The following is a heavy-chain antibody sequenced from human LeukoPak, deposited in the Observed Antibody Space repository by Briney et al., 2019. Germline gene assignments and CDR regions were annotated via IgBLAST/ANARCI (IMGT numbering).Heavy chain of an antibody. CDR3: ATEFGGAAAGGAPLDP. Sequence: GGSLRLSCAASGFTFSSYGMHWVRQAPGKGLGWVAFIRYDGSNKYYADSVKGRFTISRDNSKNTLYLQMNSLRAEDTAVYYCATEFGGAAAGGAPLDPWGQGTLVTVSS. V-gene: IGHV3-30*02. CDR1: GFTFSSYG. J-gene: IGHJ5*02. CDR2: IRYDGSNK. D-gene: IGHD6-13*01.